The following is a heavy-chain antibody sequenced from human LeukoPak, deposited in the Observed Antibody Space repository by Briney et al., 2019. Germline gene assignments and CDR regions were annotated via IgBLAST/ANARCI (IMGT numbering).Heavy chain of an antibody. D-gene: IGHD1-26*01. Sequence: QLGGSLRLSCAASGFTFSSYAMNWVRQAPGKGLEWVSTISGSGGSTYYADSVKGRFTISRDNSKNTLYLQMNSLRAEDTAVYYCATAPSGSYFDYWGQGTLVTVSS. CDR1: GFTFSSYA. CDR2: ISGSGGST. CDR3: ATAPSGSYFDY. J-gene: IGHJ4*02. V-gene: IGHV3-23*01.